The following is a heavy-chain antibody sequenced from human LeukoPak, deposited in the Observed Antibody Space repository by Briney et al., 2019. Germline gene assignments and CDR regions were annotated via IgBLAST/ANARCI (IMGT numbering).Heavy chain of an antibody. D-gene: IGHD2-2*01. CDR1: GFTFSSYA. CDR2: ISSSGDNT. V-gene: IGHV3-23*01. J-gene: IGHJ4*02. Sequence: TGGSLRLSCAASGFTFSSYAMSWVRQAPGKGLEWVSAISSSGDNTYYADSVKGRFTISRDNAKNTLHLQMNSLRAEDTAVYYCAKFRCRGPAAVNYWGQGTLVTVSS. CDR3: AKFRCRGPAAVNY.